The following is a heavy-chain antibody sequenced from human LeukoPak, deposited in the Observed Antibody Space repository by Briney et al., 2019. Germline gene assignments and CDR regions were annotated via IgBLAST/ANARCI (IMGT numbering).Heavy chain of an antibody. V-gene: IGHV3-21*01. J-gene: IGHJ4*02. D-gene: IGHD3-9*01. CDR2: ISNSSSYI. CDR1: GFTFNNYS. CDR3: ARVTLTGYFAFDS. Sequence: GGSLRLSCAASGFTFNNYSMNWVRQAPGKGLEWVSSISNSSSYIYYADSVKGRFTISRDTAKSSLYLQMNSLRAEDTAMYYCARVTLTGYFAFDSWGQGTLVTVSS.